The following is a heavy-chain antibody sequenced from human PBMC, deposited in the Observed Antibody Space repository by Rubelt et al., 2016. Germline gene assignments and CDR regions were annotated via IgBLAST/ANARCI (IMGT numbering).Heavy chain of an antibody. CDR1: GGSAASGSYC. CDR2: VYYTGST. V-gene: IGHV4-61*01. CDR3: ASGTVYFDN. D-gene: IGHD3/OR15-3a*01. Sequence: QVQLQESGPGLVRPSETLALTCTVSGGSAASGSYCWSWLRQPPGKGLEWIGYVYYTGSTHYNPSLKSRVTISADRSKNQLSVKLSSVTAADAAVYYGASGTVYFDNWGKGTWVTVS. J-gene: IGHJ4*02.